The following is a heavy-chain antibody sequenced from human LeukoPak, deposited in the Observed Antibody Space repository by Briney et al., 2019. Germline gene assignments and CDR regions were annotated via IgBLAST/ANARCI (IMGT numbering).Heavy chain of an antibody. J-gene: IGHJ4*02. Sequence: SETLSLTCTVSGGSISSGDYYWSWIRQPPGKGLEWIGYIYYSGSTYYNPSLKSRVTISVDTSKNQFSLKLSSVTAADTAVYYCARSKGNYCSGGTCPGRLFDCWGQGTLVTVSS. CDR2: IYYSGST. D-gene: IGHD2-15*01. CDR1: GGSISSGDYY. CDR3: ARSKGNYCSGGTCPGRLFDC. V-gene: IGHV4-30-4*02.